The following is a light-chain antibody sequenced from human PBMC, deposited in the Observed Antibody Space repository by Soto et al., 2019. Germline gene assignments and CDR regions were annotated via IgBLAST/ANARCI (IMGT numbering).Light chain of an antibody. V-gene: IGKV3-20*01. CDR2: DAS. Sequence: EIVLTQSPGTLSLSPGERATLSCRASQSVTLNYLAWYQQKPGQAPRLLIYDASSRATGIPDRFSGSGSGTDCTLTISRLEAEDFAVYYCQQYGNLPYTFGQGTKLEIK. J-gene: IGKJ2*01. CDR3: QQYGNLPYT. CDR1: QSVTLNY.